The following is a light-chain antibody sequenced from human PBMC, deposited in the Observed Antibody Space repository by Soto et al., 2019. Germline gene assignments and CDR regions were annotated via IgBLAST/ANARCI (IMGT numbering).Light chain of an antibody. J-gene: IGLJ2*01. CDR2: DTS. V-gene: IGLV7-46*01. CDR1: TGAVTSGHY. CDR3: LLYYSGGRRV. Sequence: QAVVTQAPSLTVSPGGTVTLTCGSSTGAVTSGHYPYWFQQKPGQAPRTLIYDTSNTHSWTPARFSGSLLGGKAALTLSGAQPEDEADYYCLLYYSGGRRVFGGGTKLTVL.